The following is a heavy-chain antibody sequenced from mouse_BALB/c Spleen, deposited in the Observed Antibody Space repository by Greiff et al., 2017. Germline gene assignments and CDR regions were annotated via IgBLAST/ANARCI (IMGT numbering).Heavy chain of an antibody. CDR1: GYSITSDYA. CDR3: ARGWILNYAMDY. Sequence: EVKLQESGPGLVKPSQSLSLTCTVTGYSITSDYAWYWIRQFPGNKLEWMDYISYSGSTSYNPSLKSRIAITRDTSKNPFFLQLNSVTTEDTATSYCARGWILNYAMDYWGQGTSVTVSS. CDR2: ISYSGST. V-gene: IGHV3-2*02. J-gene: IGHJ4*01. D-gene: IGHD2-3*01.